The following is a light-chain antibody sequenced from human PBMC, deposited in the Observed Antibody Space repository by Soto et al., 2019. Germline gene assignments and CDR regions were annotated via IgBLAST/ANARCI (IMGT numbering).Light chain of an antibody. CDR1: SSNIGSNT. J-gene: IGLJ2*01. CDR2: SNN. CDR3: AAWDDSLNGPGVV. V-gene: IGLV1-44*01. Sequence: QSVLTQPPSASGTPGQRVTISCSGSSSNIGSNTVNWYQHLPGTAPKLLIYSNNQRPSWVPDRFSGSKSGTSASLAISGLQSEDEADYYCAAWDDSLNGPGVVFGGGTQLTVL.